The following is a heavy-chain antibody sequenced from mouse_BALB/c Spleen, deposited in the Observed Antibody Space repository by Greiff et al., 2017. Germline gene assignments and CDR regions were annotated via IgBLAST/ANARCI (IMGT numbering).Heavy chain of an antibody. D-gene: IGHD2-1*01. CDR2: ISYSGST. CDR1: GDSITSGY. Sequence: EVKLQESGPSLVKPSQTLSLTCSVTGDSITSGYWNWIRKFPGNKLEYMGYISYSGSTYYNPSLKSRISITRDTSKNQYYLQLNSVTTEDTATYYCARWPYGNHGAMDYWGQGTSVTVSS. J-gene: IGHJ4*01. V-gene: IGHV3-8*02. CDR3: ARWPYGNHGAMDY.